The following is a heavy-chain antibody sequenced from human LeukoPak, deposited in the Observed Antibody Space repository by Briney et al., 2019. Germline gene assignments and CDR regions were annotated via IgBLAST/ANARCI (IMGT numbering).Heavy chain of an antibody. V-gene: IGHV5-51*01. D-gene: IGHD1-26*01. CDR3: ARPFDKSGSYFDY. J-gene: IGHJ4*02. CDR2: IYPGDSDT. Sequence: GESLKISCKGSGYSFTSYWIGWVRQMPGKGLEWMWIIYPGDSDTRYSPSFQGQVTISADKSISTAYLQWSSLKASDTAMYYCARPFDKSGSYFDYWGQGTLVTVSS. CDR1: GYSFTSYW.